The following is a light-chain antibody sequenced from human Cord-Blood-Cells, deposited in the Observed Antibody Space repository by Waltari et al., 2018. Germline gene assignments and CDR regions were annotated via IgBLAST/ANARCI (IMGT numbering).Light chain of an antibody. CDR3: QQYNSYST. CDR2: KAS. J-gene: IGKJ1*01. CDR1: QSISSW. V-gene: IGKV1-5*03. Sequence: DIQMTQSPATLSASVGDRVTITCRASQSISSWFAWYQQKPGKAPKLLIYKASSLESGVPSRFGGSGSGTEFTLTISSLQPDEFATYYCQQYNSYSTFGQGTKVEIK.